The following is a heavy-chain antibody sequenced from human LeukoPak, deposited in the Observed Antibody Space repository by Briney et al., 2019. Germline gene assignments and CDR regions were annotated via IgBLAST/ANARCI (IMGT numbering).Heavy chain of an antibody. V-gene: IGHV3-23*01. Sequence: GGSLRLSCAASGFNIDIFAMTWVRQAPGKGLEWVSAIGSSGSTYYAESVKGRFTISRDNSKSTLYLEMNSLRDDDTAIYYRARPRWPLEYWGQGTLVIVSS. J-gene: IGHJ4*02. CDR2: IGSSGST. CDR1: GFNIDIFA. D-gene: IGHD4-23*01. CDR3: ARPRWPLEY.